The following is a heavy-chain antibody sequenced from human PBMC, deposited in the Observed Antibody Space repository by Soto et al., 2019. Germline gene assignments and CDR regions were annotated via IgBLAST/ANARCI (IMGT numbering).Heavy chain of an antibody. Sequence: GGSLRLSCAASGFTFSNAWINWVRQAPGKGLEWVGRIKSKTDGGTTDFAALVKGRFAISRDDSKNMVYLQMNSLKIEDTATYYCTTDSDVTMMLVRFDFWGHGILVTFCS. D-gene: IGHD3-22*01. V-gene: IGHV3-15*07. CDR3: TTDSDVTMMLVRFDF. CDR2: IKSKTDGGTT. J-gene: IGHJ4*01. CDR1: GFTFSNAW.